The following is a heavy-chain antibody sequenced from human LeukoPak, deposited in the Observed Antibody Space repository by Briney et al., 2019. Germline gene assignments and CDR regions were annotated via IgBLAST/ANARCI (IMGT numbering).Heavy chain of an antibody. Sequence: PSETLSLTCAVYGGSFSDYYWSWIRQPPGKGLEWIGEINHSGSTNYNPSLKSRVTFSVDTSKNQFSLKLSSVTAADTAVYYCARDRYYYDSSARYFDYWGQGTLVTVSS. CDR1: GGSFSDYY. CDR2: INHSGST. V-gene: IGHV4-34*01. D-gene: IGHD3-22*01. J-gene: IGHJ4*02. CDR3: ARDRYYYDSSARYFDY.